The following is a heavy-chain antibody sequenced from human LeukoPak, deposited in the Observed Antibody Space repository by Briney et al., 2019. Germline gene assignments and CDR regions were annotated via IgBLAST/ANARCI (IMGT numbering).Heavy chain of an antibody. J-gene: IGHJ4*02. CDR2: IRYDGSNK. CDR1: GFTFSSYG. V-gene: IGHV3-30*02. D-gene: IGHD1-26*01. CDR3: AKDENSGSQHIDY. Sequence: GGSLRLSCAASGFTFSSYGMHWVRQAPGKGLEWVAFIRYDGSNKYYADSVKGRFTISRDNSKNTLYLQMNSLRAEDTAVYYCAKDENSGSQHIDYWGQGTLVTVSS.